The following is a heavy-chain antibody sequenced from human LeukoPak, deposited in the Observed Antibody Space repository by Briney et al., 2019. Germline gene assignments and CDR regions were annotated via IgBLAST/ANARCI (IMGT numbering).Heavy chain of an antibody. D-gene: IGHD3-10*01. CDR1: GFTFSSYS. V-gene: IGHV3-21*01. CDR2: ISCSSSYI. CDR3: ARAWSGSYYNGFDY. Sequence: GGSLRLSCAASGFTFSSYSMNWVRQAPGKGLEWVSSISCSSSYIYYGDSVKGRFTISRDNAKNSLYLQMNSLRAEDTAVYYCARAWSGSYYNGFDYWGQGTLVTVSS. J-gene: IGHJ4*02.